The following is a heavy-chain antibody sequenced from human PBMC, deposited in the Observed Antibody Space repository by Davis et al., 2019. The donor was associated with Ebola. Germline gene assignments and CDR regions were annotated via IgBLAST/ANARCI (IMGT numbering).Heavy chain of an antibody. CDR1: GFTFSNYW. Sequence: GESLKISCAASGFTFSNYWMYWVRQTPGKGLVWVSRIKTDGSTTNYADSVRGRFTISRDNAKNTLYLQMNSLRAEDTAVYYCARGPNVLLWFGELLPYGMDVWGKGTTVTVSS. J-gene: IGHJ6*04. D-gene: IGHD3-10*01. CDR2: IKTDGSTT. CDR3: ARGPNVLLWFGELLPYGMDV. V-gene: IGHV3-74*01.